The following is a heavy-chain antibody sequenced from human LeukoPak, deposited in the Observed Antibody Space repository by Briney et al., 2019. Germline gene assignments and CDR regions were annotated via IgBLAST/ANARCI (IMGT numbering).Heavy chain of an antibody. V-gene: IGHV3-30-3*01. D-gene: IGHD4-17*01. CDR3: AKDRGGTHGDYVWFDP. CDR1: GFTFSSYA. J-gene: IGHJ5*02. Sequence: PGRSLRLSCAASGFTFSSYAMHWVRQAPGKGLEWVAVISYDGSNKYYADSVKGRFTISRDNSKNTLYLQMNSLRAEDTAVYYCAKDRGGTHGDYVWFDPWGQGTLVTVSS. CDR2: ISYDGSNK.